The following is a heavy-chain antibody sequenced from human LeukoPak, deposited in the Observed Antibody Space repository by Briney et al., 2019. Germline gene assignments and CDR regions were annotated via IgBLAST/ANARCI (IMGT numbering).Heavy chain of an antibody. J-gene: IGHJ4*02. CDR1: GFIFSGYG. V-gene: IGHV3-33*01. CDR3: ARADSSGWYSGDY. D-gene: IGHD6-19*01. Sequence: GGSLRLSCVASGFIFSGYGMHWVRQAPGKGPEWVAVIWYDGSNKFYADSVKGRFTISRDNSKNTVYLQMNSLRAEDTAVYYCARADSSGWYSGDYWGQGTLVTVSS. CDR2: IWYDGSNK.